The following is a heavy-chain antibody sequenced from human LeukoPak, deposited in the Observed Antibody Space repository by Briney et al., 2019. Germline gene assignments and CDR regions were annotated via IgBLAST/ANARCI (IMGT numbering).Heavy chain of an antibody. CDR2: IWYDGSDK. V-gene: IGHV3-33*01. CDR3: ARDRNTVFDY. CDR1: GFTFSSYG. Sequence: GGSLRLSCAASGFTFSSYGMHWVRQAPGKGLEWVAVIWYDGSDKYYADSVKGRFTISRDNSKNTLYLQMNSLRAVDTAVYYCARDRNTVFDYWGQGTLVTVSS. D-gene: IGHD4-17*01. J-gene: IGHJ4*02.